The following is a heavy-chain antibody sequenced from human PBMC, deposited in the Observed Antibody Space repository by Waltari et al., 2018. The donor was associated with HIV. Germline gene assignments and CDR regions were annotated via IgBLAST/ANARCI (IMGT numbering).Heavy chain of an antibody. CDR3: ARDKAHNDVWSGYVS. J-gene: IGHJ5*02. D-gene: IGHD3-3*01. V-gene: IGHV1-69*01. CDR1: GGTVSSYV. Sequence: QVPLVQSGAEVTKPWSSVNVYCKSSGGTVSSYVHSWVRQAPGQGLEWMGGIIPLFGTVHYAQKFQGRVTITADGSTSTVYMELSSLGSEDTAVYYCARDKAHNDVWSGYVSWGQGTLVTVSS. CDR2: IIPLFGTV.